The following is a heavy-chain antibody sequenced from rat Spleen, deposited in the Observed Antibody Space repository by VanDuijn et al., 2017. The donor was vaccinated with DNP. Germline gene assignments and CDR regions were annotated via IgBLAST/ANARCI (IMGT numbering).Heavy chain of an antibody. J-gene: IGHJ2*01. V-gene: IGHV3-1*01. D-gene: IGHD1-7*01. Sequence: EVQLQESGSGLVKPSQSLSLTCSVTGYSITSNFWGWIRKFPGNKMEYIGHISYSGSTNYNPSLKSRISITRDTSKNHFFLHFNSVTTEDTATYYCARWTRYFDYWGQGAMVTVSS. CDR2: ISYSGST. CDR1: GYSITSNF. CDR3: ARWTRYFDY.